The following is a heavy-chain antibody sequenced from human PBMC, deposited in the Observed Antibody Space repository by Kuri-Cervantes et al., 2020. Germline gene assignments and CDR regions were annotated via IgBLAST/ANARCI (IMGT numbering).Heavy chain of an antibody. CDR2: INPNSGGT. CDR3: ARDPLSTWPEDAFDI. CDR1: GYTFTGHY. Sequence: ASVKVSCKASGYTFTGHYMHWVRQAPGQGLEWMGWINPNSGGTNYAQKFQGRVTMTRDTSISTAYMELSNLRSEDTAVYYCARDPLSTWPEDAFDIWGQGTMVTVSS. J-gene: IGHJ3*02. V-gene: IGHV1-2*02.